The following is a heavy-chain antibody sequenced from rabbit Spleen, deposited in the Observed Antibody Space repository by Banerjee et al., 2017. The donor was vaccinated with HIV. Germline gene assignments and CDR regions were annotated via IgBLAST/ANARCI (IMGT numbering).Heavy chain of an antibody. CDR2: IYSNSGST. J-gene: IGHJ4*01. Sequence: QQLVESGGGLVKPGASLTLTCTASGFTLTNYYMCWVRQAPGKGLEWIACIYSNSGSTAYASWAKGRFTISKTSSTTVTLQMTSLTAADTATYFCARDLVGVIGWNFILWGPGTLVTVS. D-gene: IGHD1-1*01. CDR1: GFTLTNYY. CDR3: ARDLVGVIGWNFIL. V-gene: IGHV1S40*01.